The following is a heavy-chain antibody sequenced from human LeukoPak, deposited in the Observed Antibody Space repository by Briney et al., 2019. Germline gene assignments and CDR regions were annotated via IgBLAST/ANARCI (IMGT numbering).Heavy chain of an antibody. CDR1: GFTFSNSA. V-gene: IGHV1-58*01. D-gene: IGHD6-6*01. Sequence: ASVKVSCKASGFTFSNSAFQWVRQARGQRLEWIGWIVVGSDSTKYAQKFQERVTITADESTSTAYMELSSLRSEDTAVYYCARDLVAWGQGTLVTVSS. CDR3: ARDLVA. CDR2: IVVGSDST. J-gene: IGHJ5*02.